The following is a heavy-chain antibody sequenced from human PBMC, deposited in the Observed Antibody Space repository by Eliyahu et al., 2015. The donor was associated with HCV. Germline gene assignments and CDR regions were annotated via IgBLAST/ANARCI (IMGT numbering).Heavy chain of an antibody. CDR3: ARRDYFCSGGNCYPWD. CDR1: GFTFSSCG. D-gene: IGHD2-15*01. J-gene: IGHJ4*02. CDR2: IWYDGSNK. Sequence: QVQLAESGGGVVQPGRSLRLSCAASGFTFSSCGMHWVRQAPGKGLGWVAVIWYDGSNKYYADSAKGRFTISRDNSKNTVYLQMNSLRAEDTAVYYCARRDYFCSGGNCYPWDWGQGTLVTVSS. V-gene: IGHV3-33*01.